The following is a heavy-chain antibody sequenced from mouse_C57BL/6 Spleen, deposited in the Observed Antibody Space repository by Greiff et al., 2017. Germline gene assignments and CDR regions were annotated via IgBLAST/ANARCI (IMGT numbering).Heavy chain of an antibody. J-gene: IGHJ3*01. D-gene: IGHD1-1*01. Sequence: DVKLVESGGGLVKPGGSLKLSCAASGFTFSSYAMSWVRQTPEKRLEWVATISDGGSYTYYPANVKGRFTISRDNAKNNLYLQMSHLKSEDTAMYYCARDLDYYGSSPAWFAYWGQGTLVTVSA. CDR1: GFTFSSYA. CDR3: ARDLDYYGSSPAWFAY. V-gene: IGHV5-4*01. CDR2: ISDGGSYT.